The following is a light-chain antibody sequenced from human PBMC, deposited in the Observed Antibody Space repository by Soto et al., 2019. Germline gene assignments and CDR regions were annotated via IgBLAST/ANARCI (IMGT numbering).Light chain of an antibody. CDR1: RSDVGAYIY. CDR2: EVN. Sequence: QSVLTQPASVSGSPGQSITISCGGTRSDVGAYIYVSWYQQYPGKAPKLIIYEVNNRPPGVSGRFSGSKSDTTAFLTISGLQAEDEADYYCSSYSDSDTKVFGTGTKVTAL. J-gene: IGLJ1*01. V-gene: IGLV2-14*01. CDR3: SSYSDSDTKV.